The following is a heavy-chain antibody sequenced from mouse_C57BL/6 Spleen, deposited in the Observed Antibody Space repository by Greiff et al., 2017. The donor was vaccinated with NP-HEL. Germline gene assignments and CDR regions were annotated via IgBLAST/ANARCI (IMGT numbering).Heavy chain of an antibody. V-gene: IGHV14-4*01. D-gene: IGHD1-1*01. CDR3: TSLYYGSSDWYFDV. J-gene: IGHJ1*03. Sequence: VQLKQSGAELVRPGASVKLSCTASGFNIKDDYMHWVKQRPEQGLEWIGWIDPENGDTEYASKFQGKATITADTSSNTAYLQLSSLTSEDTAVYYCTSLYYGSSDWYFDVWGTGTTVTVSS. CDR1: GFNIKDDY. CDR2: IDPENGDT.